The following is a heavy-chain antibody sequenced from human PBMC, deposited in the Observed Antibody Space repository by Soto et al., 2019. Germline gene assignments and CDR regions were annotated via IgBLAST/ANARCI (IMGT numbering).Heavy chain of an antibody. CDR3: ARGGSWFGELLYGTLDY. Sequence: QVQLQQWGAGLLKPSETLSLTCAVYGGSFSGYYWSWIRQPPGKGLVWIGEINHSGSTNYNPSLKSRVTLSVDTSKTQFSLKLTSVTAADTAVYYCARGGSWFGELLYGTLDYWGQGTLVTVSS. CDR1: GGSFSGYY. D-gene: IGHD3-10*01. V-gene: IGHV4-34*01. CDR2: INHSGST. J-gene: IGHJ4*02.